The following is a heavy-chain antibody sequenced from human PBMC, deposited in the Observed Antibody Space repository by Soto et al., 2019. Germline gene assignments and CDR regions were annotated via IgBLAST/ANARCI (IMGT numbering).Heavy chain of an antibody. V-gene: IGHV3-30*09. CDR3: ARGRCLRRLPYSYGMDV. CDR1: GFTFSSYA. D-gene: IGHD4-17*01. CDR2: ISVDGSKK. Sequence: PGGSLRLSCAASGFTFSSYAMHWVHQAPGKGLECVAVISVDGSKKYYAESVVGRFAISRDNSKNTLNLQMKSLRAEDTAVYYCARGRCLRRLPYSYGMDVWGQGTTVTVSS. J-gene: IGHJ6*02.